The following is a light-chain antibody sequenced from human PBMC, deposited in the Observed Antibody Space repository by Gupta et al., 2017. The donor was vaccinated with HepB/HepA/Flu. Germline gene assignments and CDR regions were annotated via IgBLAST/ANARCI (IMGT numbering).Light chain of an antibody. V-gene: IGKV1-5*03. CDR3: RQDNTYCS. Sequence: DVPMTQSPSTLSASVGDRVTITCRASQNLHRWLAWYQQRPGKAPKLMIYKASRGESGVPSRFSGRGYGKEFTLTSSSRQNDDVANYYVRQDNTYCSFGQGTKMEIK. J-gene: IGKJ2*04. CDR2: KAS. CDR1: QNLHRW.